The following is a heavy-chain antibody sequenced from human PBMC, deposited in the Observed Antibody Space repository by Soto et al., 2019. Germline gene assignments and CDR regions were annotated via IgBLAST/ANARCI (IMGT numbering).Heavy chain of an antibody. CDR2: TYYRSKWYN. Sequence: SQTLSLTCAISGDSVSSNSAAWNWIRQSPSRGLEWLGRTYYRSKWYNDYADSVKGRFTISRDNSKNTLYLQMNSLRAEDTAVYYCARAFRDGYNLPNYWGQGTLVTVSS. V-gene: IGHV6-1*01. D-gene: IGHD5-12*01. CDR1: GDSVSSNSAA. J-gene: IGHJ4*02. CDR3: ARAFRDGYNLPNY.